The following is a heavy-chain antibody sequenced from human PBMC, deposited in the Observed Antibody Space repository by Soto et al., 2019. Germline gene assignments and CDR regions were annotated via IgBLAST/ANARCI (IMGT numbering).Heavy chain of an antibody. CDR3: AKALGNSNSRGISH. CDR1: GFTFSSYA. J-gene: IGHJ4*02. Sequence: EVQLLESGGGLVQPGGSLRLSCAASGFTFSSYAMSWVRQAPGKGLEWVSAISNSGDNTYYADSVKGRFIISRDNFKNTLDLQMNSLRAEDTAVYYCAKALGNSNSRGISHWGQGTLVSVSS. V-gene: IGHV3-23*01. D-gene: IGHD4-4*01. CDR2: ISNSGDNT.